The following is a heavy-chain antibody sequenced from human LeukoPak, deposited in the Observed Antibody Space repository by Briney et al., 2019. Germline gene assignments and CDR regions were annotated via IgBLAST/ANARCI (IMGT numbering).Heavy chain of an antibody. CDR3: TRDWDGGKSADY. D-gene: IGHD4-23*01. CDR2: ISAYNGNT. Sequence: ASVKVSCKASGYTFTSYGISWVRQAPGQGLEWMGWISAYNGNTNYAQKLQGRVTMTTDTSTSTPYMELRSLRSDDTAVYYCTRDWDGGKSADYWGQGTLVTVSS. CDR1: GYTFTSYG. V-gene: IGHV1-18*01. J-gene: IGHJ4*02.